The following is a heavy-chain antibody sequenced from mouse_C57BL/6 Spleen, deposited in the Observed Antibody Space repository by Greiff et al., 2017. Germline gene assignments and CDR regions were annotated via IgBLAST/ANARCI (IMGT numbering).Heavy chain of an antibody. J-gene: IGHJ4*01. CDR1: GYTFTDHT. CDR2: IYPRDGST. V-gene: IGHV1-78*01. D-gene: IGHD2-3*01. Sequence: VKLMESDAELVKPGASVKISCKVSGYTFTDHTIHWMKQRPEQGLEWIGYIYPRDGSTKYNEKFKGKATLTADKSSSTAYMQLNSLTSEDSAVYFCARRFGYYEGYAMDYWGQGTSVTVSS. CDR3: ARRFGYYEGYAMDY.